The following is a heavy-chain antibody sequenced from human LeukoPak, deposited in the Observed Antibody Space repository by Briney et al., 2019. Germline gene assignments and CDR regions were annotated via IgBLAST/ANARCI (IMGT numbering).Heavy chain of an antibody. J-gene: IGHJ3*02. Sequence: GGSLRLSCAASGFTVSSNYMSWVRQAPGKGLEWDSVIYSGGSTYYADSVKGRFTISRDNSKNTLYLQMNSLRAEDTAVYYCASSQLLWFGEPKDDAFDIWGQGTMVTVSS. D-gene: IGHD3-10*01. CDR1: GFTVSSNY. CDR2: IYSGGST. CDR3: ASSQLLWFGEPKDDAFDI. V-gene: IGHV3-53*01.